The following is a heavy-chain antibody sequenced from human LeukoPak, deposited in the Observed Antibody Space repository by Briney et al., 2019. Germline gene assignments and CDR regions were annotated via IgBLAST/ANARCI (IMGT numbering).Heavy chain of an antibody. D-gene: IGHD4-17*01. CDR3: AKDRRYDYGDQHTGEWVFDY. Sequence: TGGSLRLSCAASGFTFSSYAMSWVRQAPGKGLEWVSAISGSGGSTYYADPVKGRFTISRDNSKNTLYLQMNSLRAEDTAVYYCAKDRRYDYGDQHTGEWVFDYWGQGTLVTVSS. CDR1: GFTFSSYA. CDR2: ISGSGGST. V-gene: IGHV3-23*01. J-gene: IGHJ4*02.